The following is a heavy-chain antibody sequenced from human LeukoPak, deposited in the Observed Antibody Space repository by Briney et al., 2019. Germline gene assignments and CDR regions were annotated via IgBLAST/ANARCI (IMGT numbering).Heavy chain of an antibody. V-gene: IGHV3-73*01. D-gene: IGHD4-17*01. CDR1: GFTFSGSA. Sequence: GESLRLSCAASGFTFSGSAIHWVRQASGRGLEWVGRIRSKANSYATSSAASVKGRFTISRDDSKNTAYLQMSSLKTEDTAVYYCTRDYGVLFDYWGQGTLVTVSS. J-gene: IGHJ4*02. CDR2: IRSKANSYAT. CDR3: TRDYGVLFDY.